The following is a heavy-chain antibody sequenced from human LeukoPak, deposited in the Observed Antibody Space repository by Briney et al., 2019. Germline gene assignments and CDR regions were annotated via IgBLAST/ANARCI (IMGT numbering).Heavy chain of an antibody. V-gene: IGHV4-59*13. J-gene: IGHJ3*02. CDR1: GGSISSYY. Sequence: SETLSLTCTVSGGSISSYYWSWIRQPPGKGLEWIGYIYYSGSTNYNPSLKSRVTISVDTSKNQFSLKLSSVTAADTAVYYCARDATGTDAFDIWGQGTMVTVSS. D-gene: IGHD3-9*01. CDR3: ARDATGTDAFDI. CDR2: IYYSGST.